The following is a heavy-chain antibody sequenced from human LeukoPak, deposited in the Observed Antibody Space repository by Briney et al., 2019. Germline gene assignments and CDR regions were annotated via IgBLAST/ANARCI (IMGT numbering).Heavy chain of an antibody. D-gene: IGHD3-10*01. J-gene: IGHJ4*02. V-gene: IGHV4-4*02. CDR2: IYHSGST. CDR3: ARENYYGSGSYYNY. CDR1: GGSISSSNW. Sequence: PSETLSLTCAVSGGSISSSNWWSWVRQPPGKGLEWIGEIYHSGSTNYNPSLKSRVTISVDKSKNQFSLKLCSVTAADTAVYYCARENYYGSGSYYNYWGQGTLVTVSS.